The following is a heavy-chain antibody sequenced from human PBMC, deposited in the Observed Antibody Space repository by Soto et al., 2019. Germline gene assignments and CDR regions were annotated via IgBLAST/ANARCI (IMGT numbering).Heavy chain of an antibody. CDR3: ARGDGHYYDGNGYLGRH. J-gene: IGHJ4*02. CDR2: IKSDGSGT. D-gene: IGHD3-22*01. Sequence: EVQLVESGGGSVQPGGSLRLSCAASGFTFSSYWMHWVRQAPGKGLVWVSRIKSDGSGTYYADSVKGRRTISRDNAKHTLYLQMNSLRAEDTAVYYCARGDGHYYDGNGYLGRHWGQGTLVTVSS. V-gene: IGHV3-74*01. CDR1: GFTFSSYW.